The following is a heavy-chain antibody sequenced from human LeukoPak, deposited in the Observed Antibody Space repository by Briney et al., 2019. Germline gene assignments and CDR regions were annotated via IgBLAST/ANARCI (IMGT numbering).Heavy chain of an antibody. Sequence: GESLKISCKGPRHSFHSQWIGWVRQMPGKGLEGMGIICPDDPDTRYSASFQGQVTISADKSISTAYLQWNSLEASDSAIYYCARRGDSDFRIDWGQGTLVTVSS. D-gene: IGHD2-21*02. V-gene: IGHV5-51*01. CDR2: ICPDDPDT. CDR1: RHSFHSQW. J-gene: IGHJ4*02. CDR3: ARRGDSDFRID.